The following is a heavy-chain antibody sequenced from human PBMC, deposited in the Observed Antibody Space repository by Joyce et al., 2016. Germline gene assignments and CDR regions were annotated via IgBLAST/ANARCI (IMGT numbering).Heavy chain of an antibody. Sequence: EVQLVESGGVVVQPGGSLRLSCAASGFTFDDYTMHWVRQAPGKGLELVSLISWDGGSTYYVDSVKGRFTISRDNSKNSLYLQMNSLRTEDTALYYCAKDRGGFGVVISSYLDYWGQGTLVTVSS. CDR1: GFTFDDYT. J-gene: IGHJ4*02. V-gene: IGHV3-43*01. CDR2: ISWDGGST. CDR3: AKDRGGFGVVISSYLDY. D-gene: IGHD3-3*01.